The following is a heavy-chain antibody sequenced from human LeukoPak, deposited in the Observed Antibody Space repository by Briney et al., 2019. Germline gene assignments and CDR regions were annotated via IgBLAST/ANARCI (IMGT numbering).Heavy chain of an antibody. J-gene: IGHJ4*02. CDR1: GFSVSSNY. Sequence: PGGSLRLSCAASGFSVSSNYMSWVRQAPGKGLAWVSVIYSGGSTYYADSVKGRFTISRDNSKNTLYLQMDSLRAEDTALYYCARDRDSSGYYYVWGQGTLVTVSS. CDR3: ARDRDSSGYYYV. V-gene: IGHV3-53*05. D-gene: IGHD3-22*01. CDR2: IYSGGST.